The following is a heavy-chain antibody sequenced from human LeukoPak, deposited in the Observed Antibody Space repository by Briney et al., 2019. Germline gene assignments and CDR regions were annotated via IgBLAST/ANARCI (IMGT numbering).Heavy chain of an antibody. CDR2: INTDGSNT. Sequence: GGSLRLSCAASGFTFDSYWMHWVRQAPGKGLVWVSHINTDGSNTNYADSVKGRFTISRDNAKNTLHLQMNSLRVEDTAVYYCGRGYSGSWAYWGQGTLVTVSP. D-gene: IGHD1-26*01. CDR1: GFTFDSYW. V-gene: IGHV3-74*01. CDR3: GRGYSGSWAY. J-gene: IGHJ4*02.